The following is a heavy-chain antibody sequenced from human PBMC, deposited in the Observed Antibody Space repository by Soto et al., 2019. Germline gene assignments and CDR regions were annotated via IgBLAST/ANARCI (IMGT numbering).Heavy chain of an antibody. V-gene: IGHV3-7*01. CDR2: IKQGGSEK. CDR1: GFTFSSYW. CDR3: ARVYPGSGWPYHYYGMDV. Sequence: VGSLRLSCVAPGFTFSSYWMSWVRQAPGKGLEWVANIKQGGSEKYYVDSVKDRFTISRDNAKNSLYLQMNSLRAEDSAVYYCARVYPGSGWPYHYYGMDVWGQGTTVTVSS. J-gene: IGHJ6*02. D-gene: IGHD6-19*01.